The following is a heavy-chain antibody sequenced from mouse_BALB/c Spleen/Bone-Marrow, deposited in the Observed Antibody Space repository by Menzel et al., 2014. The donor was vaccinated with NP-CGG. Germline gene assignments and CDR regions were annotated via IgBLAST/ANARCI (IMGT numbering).Heavy chain of an antibody. CDR3: ARGAYAMDY. Sequence: EVQLVESGPELEKPGASVKISCKASGYSFTGYNMNWVKQSNGKSLEWIGNIDPYNGGTSYNQKFKGKATLTVDKSSSAAYMQLKSLTSEDSAVYYCARGAYAMDYWGQGTSVTVSS. V-gene: IGHV1S135*01. J-gene: IGHJ4*01. CDR1: GYSFTGYN. CDR2: IDPYNGGT.